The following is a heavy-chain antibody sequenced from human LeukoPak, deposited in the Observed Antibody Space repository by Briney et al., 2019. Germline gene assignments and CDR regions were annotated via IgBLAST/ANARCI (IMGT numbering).Heavy chain of an antibody. Sequence: GGSLRLSCAASGFTFSSYNMNWIRQAPGKGLEWVSYISSSGSTIYYADSVKGRFTISRDNAKNSLYLQMNSLRAEDTAVYYCARPYYYSSGSLPYWGQGTLVTVSS. CDR3: ARPYYYSSGSLPY. CDR2: ISSSGSTI. CDR1: GFTFSSYN. J-gene: IGHJ4*02. D-gene: IGHD3-10*01. V-gene: IGHV3-48*04.